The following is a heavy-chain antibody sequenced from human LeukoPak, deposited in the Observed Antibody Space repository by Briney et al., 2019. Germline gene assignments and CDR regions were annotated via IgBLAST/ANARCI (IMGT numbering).Heavy chain of an antibody. Sequence: GASVKVSCKASGYTFTSYGISWVRQAPGQGLEWMGWISAYNGNTNYAQKLQGRVTMTTDTSTSTAYMELRSLRSDDTAVYYCARDFNGIDIVVVVAANNWFDPWGQGTLVTVSS. J-gene: IGHJ5*02. CDR2: ISAYNGNT. V-gene: IGHV1-18*01. CDR3: ARDFNGIDIVVVVAANNWFDP. D-gene: IGHD2-15*01. CDR1: GYTFTSYG.